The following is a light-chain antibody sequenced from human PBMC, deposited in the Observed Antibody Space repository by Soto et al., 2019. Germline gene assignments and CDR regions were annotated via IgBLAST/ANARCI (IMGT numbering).Light chain of an antibody. V-gene: IGLV2-11*01. Sequence: QSALTQPRSVSGSPGQSVTISCTGTSSDVGGYNYVSWYQQHPGKAPKLITYDVTKRPSGVPDRFSGSKSGNTASLTISGLQAEDEADYYCCSYAGTYSRAVFGGGTQLTVL. J-gene: IGLJ2*01. CDR3: CSYAGTYSRAV. CDR1: SSDVGGYNY. CDR2: DVT.